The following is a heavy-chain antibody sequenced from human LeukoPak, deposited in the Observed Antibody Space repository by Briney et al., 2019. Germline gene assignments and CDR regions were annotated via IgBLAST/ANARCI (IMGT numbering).Heavy chain of an antibody. CDR3: ARDGRCSGGSCYSEAFDI. CDR2: IIPIFGTA. J-gene: IGHJ3*02. V-gene: IGHV1-69*05. Sequence: SVKVSCKASGGTFSSYAISWVRQAPGQGLEWMGGIIPIFGTANYAQKLQGRVTMTTHTSTTTAYMKLRSLRSDDTAVYYCARDGRCSGGSCYSEAFDIWGQGTMVTVSS. CDR1: GGTFSSYA. D-gene: IGHD2-15*01.